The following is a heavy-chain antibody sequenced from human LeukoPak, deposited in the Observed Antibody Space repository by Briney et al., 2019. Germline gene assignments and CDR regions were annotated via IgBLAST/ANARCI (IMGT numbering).Heavy chain of an antibody. V-gene: IGHV1-24*01. CDR2: FDPEDGET. Sequence: ASVKVSCKVSGYTLTELSMHWVRQAPGKGLEWMGGFDPEDGETIYAQKFQGRVTMTEDTSTDTAYMELSSLRSEDTAVYYCASLSYGSGGYPHFDYWGQGTLVTVSS. CDR3: ASLSYGSGGYPHFDY. D-gene: IGHD3-22*01. J-gene: IGHJ4*02. CDR1: GYTLTELS.